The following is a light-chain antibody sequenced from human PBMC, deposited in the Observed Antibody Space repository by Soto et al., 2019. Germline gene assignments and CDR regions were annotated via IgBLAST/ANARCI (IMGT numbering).Light chain of an antibody. Sequence: EIVMTQSPATLSVSLGETATLSCRASQSVSSNLAWYQQKPGQTPRLLIYGASTRATGIPARFSGSGSGTEFTLTISSLQYGDFAVYFCQQYIHWLTFGQGTKVEIK. V-gene: IGKV3-15*01. CDR2: GAS. J-gene: IGKJ1*01. CDR1: QSVSSN. CDR3: QQYIHWLT.